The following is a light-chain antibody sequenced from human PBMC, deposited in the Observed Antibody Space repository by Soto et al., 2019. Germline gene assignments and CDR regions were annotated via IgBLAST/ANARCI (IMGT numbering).Light chain of an antibody. Sequence: EIVMTQSPATLSVSPGERATLSCRAAQSVGSNLAWYQQKPGQAPRLLIYGASTRATGIPVRFSGSGSGTEFTLTISSLQSEDFVVYYCQQYSDWPYTFGQGTKMEIK. CDR3: QQYSDWPYT. CDR1: QSVGSN. J-gene: IGKJ2*01. CDR2: GAS. V-gene: IGKV3-15*01.